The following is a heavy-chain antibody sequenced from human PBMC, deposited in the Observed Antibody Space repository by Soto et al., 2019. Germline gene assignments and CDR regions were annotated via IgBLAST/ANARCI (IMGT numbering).Heavy chain of an antibody. J-gene: IGHJ4*02. Sequence: HGGSLRLSCVASGFTFSNYDMSWVRQAPGKGLEWVSTVDSAGSTYYADSVTGRFTISRDNSRNTLSLQMNSLRAEDTAVYYCAKHRVARGNDYWGQGTPVPVSS. V-gene: IGHV3-23*01. CDR1: GFTFSNYD. CDR2: VDSAGST. D-gene: IGHD3-10*01. CDR3: AKHRVARGNDY.